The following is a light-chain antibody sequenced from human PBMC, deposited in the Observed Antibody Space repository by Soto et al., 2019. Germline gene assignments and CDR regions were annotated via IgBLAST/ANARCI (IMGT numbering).Light chain of an antibody. Sequence: DIQLTQSPSFLSASVGDRVTITCRASQGISSYLAWYQQKLGKAPKLLIYGASTLQSGVPSRFSGSGSGTEFTLTISSLQPEDFATYYCQRLNTYPWTFGQGTKVEIK. J-gene: IGKJ1*01. V-gene: IGKV1-9*01. CDR2: GAS. CDR3: QRLNTYPWT. CDR1: QGISSY.